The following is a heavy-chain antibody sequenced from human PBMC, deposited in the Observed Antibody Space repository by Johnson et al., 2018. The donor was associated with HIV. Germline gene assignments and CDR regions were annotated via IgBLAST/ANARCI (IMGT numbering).Heavy chain of an antibody. CDR3: AKDVLRFLEWTINAFDI. J-gene: IGHJ3*02. CDR2: INWNGAWT. Sequence: VQLLESGGGALRPGGSLRLSCEASGFTFDDYGMSWVRQGPGKGLEWVSGINWNGAWTGYADSVKGRFTISRDNSKNTLYLQMNSLRAEDPAVYYCAKDVLRFLEWTINAFDIWGQGTMVTVSS. V-gene: IGHV3-20*04. CDR1: GFTFDDYG. D-gene: IGHD3-3*01.